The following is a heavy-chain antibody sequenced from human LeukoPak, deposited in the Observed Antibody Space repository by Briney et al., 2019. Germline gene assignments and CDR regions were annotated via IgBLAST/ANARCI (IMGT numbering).Heavy chain of an antibody. J-gene: IGHJ4*02. Sequence: ASVKVSCKASGYTFTSYDINWVRQATGQGLEWMGWMSPNSGNTGYAQKFQGRVTKTRNTSISTAYMELSSLRSEDTAVYYCARAKFMYSSGCPDYWGQGTLVTVSS. CDR3: ARAKFMYSSGCPDY. V-gene: IGHV1-8*01. D-gene: IGHD6-25*01. CDR2: MSPNSGNT. CDR1: GYTFTSYD.